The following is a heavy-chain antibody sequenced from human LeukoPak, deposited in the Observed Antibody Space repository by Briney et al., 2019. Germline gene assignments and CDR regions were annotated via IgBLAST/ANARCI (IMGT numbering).Heavy chain of an antibody. D-gene: IGHD3-22*01. CDR2: ISGSGGST. Sequence: PGGSLRLSCAASGFTFSSYAMSWVRQAPGKGLEWVSAISGSGGSTYYADSVKGRFTISRDNSKNTLYLQMNSLRAEDTAVYYCAKDSSTMIVVVLRDYYYYGMDVWGQGTTVTVSS. CDR1: GFTFSSYA. CDR3: AKDSSTMIVVVLRDYYYYGMDV. J-gene: IGHJ6*02. V-gene: IGHV3-23*01.